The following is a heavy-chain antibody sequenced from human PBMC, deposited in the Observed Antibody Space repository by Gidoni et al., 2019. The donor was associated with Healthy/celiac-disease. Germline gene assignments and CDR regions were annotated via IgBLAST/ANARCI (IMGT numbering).Heavy chain of an antibody. J-gene: IGHJ4*02. D-gene: IGHD6-19*01. CDR1: GFTASSYA. CDR3: AKDSSSGWSDFDY. CDR2: TSGSGGST. V-gene: IGHV3-23*01. Sequence: EVQLLESGGGLVQPGGSLRLSCAASGFTASSYAMSWVRQAPGKGLEWVSATSGSGGSTYYADSVKGRFTISRDNSKNTLYLQRNSLRAEDTAVYYCAKDSSSGWSDFDYWGQGTLVTVSS.